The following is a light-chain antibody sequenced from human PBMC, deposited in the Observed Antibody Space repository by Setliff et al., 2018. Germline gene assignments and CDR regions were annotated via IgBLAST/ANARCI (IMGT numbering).Light chain of an antibody. CDR1: GRDVGSYDL. CDR2: AVS. Sequence: QSVLTQPASVSGSPGQSITISCSGTGRDVGSYDLVSWYQQHPGKAPKLIIYAVSDRPSGVSHRFSGSKSGNTAYLTISGLRTEDEADYYCCSYAGSGTFYVFGTGTKV. J-gene: IGLJ1*01. CDR3: CSYAGSGTFYV. V-gene: IGLV2-23*02.